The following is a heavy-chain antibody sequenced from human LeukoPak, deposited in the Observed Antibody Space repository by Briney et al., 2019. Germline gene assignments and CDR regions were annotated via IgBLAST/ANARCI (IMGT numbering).Heavy chain of an antibody. J-gene: IGHJ1*01. V-gene: IGHV1-18*01. CDR2: ISAYNGNT. D-gene: IGHD6-13*01. CDR3: ARFRRGQQLVLYFQH. Sequence: ASVKVSCKAAGYTFTSYGISWVRQALGQGLEWMGWISAYNGNTNYAQKLQGRVTMTTDTSTSTAYMELRSLRSDDTAVYYCARFRRGQQLVLYFQHWGQGTLVTVSS. CDR1: GYTFTSYG.